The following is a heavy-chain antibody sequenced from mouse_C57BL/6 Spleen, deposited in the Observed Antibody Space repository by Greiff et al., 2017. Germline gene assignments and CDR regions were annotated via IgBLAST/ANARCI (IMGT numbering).Heavy chain of an antibody. CDR1: GYTFTSYW. Sequence: QVQLQQSGAELVMPGASVKLSCKASGYTFTSYWMHWVKQRPGQGLEWIGEIDPSDSYTNYNQKFKGKSTLTVDKSSSTAYMQLSSLTSEDSAVYYCRCYYSNPYYAMDYWGQGTSVTVSS. CDR3: RCYYSNPYYAMDY. J-gene: IGHJ4*01. D-gene: IGHD2-5*01. CDR2: IDPSDSYT. V-gene: IGHV1-69*01.